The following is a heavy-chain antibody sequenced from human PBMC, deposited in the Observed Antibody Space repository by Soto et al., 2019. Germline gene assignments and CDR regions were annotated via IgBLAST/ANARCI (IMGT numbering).Heavy chain of an antibody. J-gene: IGHJ6*02. CDR3: AKDRGGNYYGMDV. V-gene: IGHV3-30*18. CDR1: GFTFSSYG. Sequence: GGSLRLSCAASGFTFSSYGMHWVRQAPGKGLEWVAVISYDGSNKYYADSVKGRFTISRDNSKNTLYLQMNSLRAEDTAVYYCAKDRGGNYYGMDVWGPGTTVTVSS. D-gene: IGHD1-1*01. CDR2: ISYDGSNK.